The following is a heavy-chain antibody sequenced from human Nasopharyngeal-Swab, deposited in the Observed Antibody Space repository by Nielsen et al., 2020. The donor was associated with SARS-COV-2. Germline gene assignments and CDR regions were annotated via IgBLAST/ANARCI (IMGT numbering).Heavy chain of an antibody. Sequence: GESLKISCAASGFTFSSYAMSWVRQAPGKGLEWVSAISGSGGSTYYADSVKGRFTISRDNSKNTLYLQMNSLRAEDTAVYYCAKGRYSYGQPDYFDYWGQGALVTVSS. CDR3: AKGRYSYGQPDYFDY. J-gene: IGHJ4*02. CDR2: ISGSGGST. V-gene: IGHV3-23*01. CDR1: GFTFSSYA. D-gene: IGHD5-18*01.